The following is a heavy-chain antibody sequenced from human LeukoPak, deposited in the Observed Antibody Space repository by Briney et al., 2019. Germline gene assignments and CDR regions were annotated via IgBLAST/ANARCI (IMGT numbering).Heavy chain of an antibody. CDR1: GFTFSSYG. J-gene: IGHJ4*02. Sequence: PGGSLRLSCAASGFTFSSYGMHWVRQAPGKGLEWVAFIRYDGSNKYYADSVKGRFTISRDNSKNTLYLQMNSLRAEDTAVYYCAKDGEMAIITAHPDYWGQGTLVTVSS. D-gene: IGHD5-24*01. CDR2: IRYDGSNK. V-gene: IGHV3-30*02. CDR3: AKDGEMAIITAHPDY.